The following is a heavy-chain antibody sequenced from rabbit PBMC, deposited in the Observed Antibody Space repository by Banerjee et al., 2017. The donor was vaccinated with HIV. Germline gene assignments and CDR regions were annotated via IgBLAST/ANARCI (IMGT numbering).Heavy chain of an antibody. D-gene: IGHD4-1*01. Sequence: QQQLEESGGGLVKPGGSLTLTCTTSGFSFSSSYYMCWVRQAPGKGLEWIACIYTSSGSTWYASWVNGRFTISRSTSLNTVDLKMTSLTAADTATYFCARDSSGWGTTRLDLWGPGTLVTVS. CDR1: GFSFSSSYY. CDR3: ARDSSGWGTTRLDL. J-gene: IGHJ3*01. V-gene: IGHV1S43*01. CDR2: IYTSSGST.